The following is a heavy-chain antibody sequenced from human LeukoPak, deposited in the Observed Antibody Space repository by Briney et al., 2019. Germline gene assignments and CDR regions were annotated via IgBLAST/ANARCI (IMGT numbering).Heavy chain of an antibody. CDR1: GFTFRSYE. J-gene: IGHJ4*02. V-gene: IGHV3-48*03. CDR3: ARDRPVGATLDY. Sequence: QPGGSLRLSCAASGFTFRSYEMNWVRQAPGKGLEWLSYISSSGSTIYYADSVKGRFTISRDNAKSSLYLQMNSLRAEDTAVYYCARDRPVGATLDYWGQGTLVTVSS. D-gene: IGHD1-26*01. CDR2: ISSSGSTI.